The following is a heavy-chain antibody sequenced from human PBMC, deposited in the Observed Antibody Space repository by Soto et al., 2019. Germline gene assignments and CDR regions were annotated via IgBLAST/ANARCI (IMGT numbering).Heavy chain of an antibody. CDR1: GFRFSSFG. Sequence: EVQLVESGGGLVQPGGSLRLSCAASGFRFSSFGMNWVRQAPGKGLEWVSYISYDSSKPLYYAESVKGRFTISRDNAKNSLYLQMNSLRAEDTAVYYCARDLWDDLAGGVSDYWGQGTLVIVSS. CDR3: ARDLWDDLAGGVSDY. J-gene: IGHJ4*02. D-gene: IGHD3-16*01. V-gene: IGHV3-48*01. CDR2: ISYDSSKPL.